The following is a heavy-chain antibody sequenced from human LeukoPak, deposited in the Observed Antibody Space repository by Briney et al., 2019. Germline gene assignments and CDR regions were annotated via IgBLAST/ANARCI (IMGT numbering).Heavy chain of an antibody. D-gene: IGHD6-6*01. CDR2: IYYSGST. Sequence: PSETLSLTCTVSGGSISSSSYYWGWIRQPPGKGLEWIGSIYYSGSTYYNPSLKSRVTISVDTSKNQFSLKLSSVTAADTAVYYCASEAAPYWGQGTLVTVSS. CDR1: GGSISSSSYY. V-gene: IGHV4-39*01. CDR3: ASEAAPY. J-gene: IGHJ4*02.